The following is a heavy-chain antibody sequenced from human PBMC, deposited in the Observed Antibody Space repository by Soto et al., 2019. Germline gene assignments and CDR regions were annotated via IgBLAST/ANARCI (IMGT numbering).Heavy chain of an antibody. D-gene: IGHD3-3*01. J-gene: IGHJ5*02. CDR2: MNPNSGNT. V-gene: IGHV1-8*01. Sequence: QVQLVQSGAEVKKPGASVKVSCKASGYTFTSYDINWVRQATGQGLEWMGWMNPNSGNTGYAQKFQGRVTMTRNTSISTAYMELSSLRSEDTAVYYCARRAANDFWSGYFVGYNWFDPWGQGTLVTVSS. CDR1: GYTFTSYD. CDR3: ARRAANDFWSGYFVGYNWFDP.